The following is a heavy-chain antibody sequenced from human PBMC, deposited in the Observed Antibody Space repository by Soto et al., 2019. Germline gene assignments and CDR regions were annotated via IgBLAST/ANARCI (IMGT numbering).Heavy chain of an antibody. CDR1: GYTFTGYY. CDR3: ASGGIVGATRGSFDY. CDR2: INPNSGGT. J-gene: IGHJ4*02. Sequence: GASVKVSCKSSGYTFTGYYMHWVRQAPGQGLEWMGWINPNSGGTNYAQKFQGWVTMTRDTSISTAYMELSRLRSDDTAVYYCASGGIVGATRGSFDYWGQGTLVTVYS. V-gene: IGHV1-2*04. D-gene: IGHD1-26*01.